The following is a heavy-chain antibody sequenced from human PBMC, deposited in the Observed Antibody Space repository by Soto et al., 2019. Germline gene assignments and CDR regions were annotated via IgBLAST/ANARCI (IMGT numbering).Heavy chain of an antibody. V-gene: IGHV3-73*02. Sequence: EVQLVESGGGLVQPGGSLKLSCAASGFTFSGSAMHWVRQASGKGLEWVGRIRSKANSYATAYAASVKGRFTISRDDSKNTAYLQMNSLKTEDTAVYYCTRNGYSSGSDYWGQRTLVTVSS. CDR3: TRNGYSSGSDY. D-gene: IGHD6-19*01. CDR2: IRSKANSYAT. J-gene: IGHJ4*02. CDR1: GFTFSGSA.